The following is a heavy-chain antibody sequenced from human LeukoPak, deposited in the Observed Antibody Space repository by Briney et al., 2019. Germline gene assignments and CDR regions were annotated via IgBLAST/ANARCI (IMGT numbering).Heavy chain of an antibody. CDR3: ARGGSGSSTWFDP. D-gene: IGHD6-6*01. J-gene: IGHJ5*02. Sequence: ASVKVPCKASGYTFTGYYMHWVRQAPGQGLEWMGWINPNSGGTNYAQKFQGRVTMTRDTSISTAYMELSRLRSDDTAVYYCARGGSGSSTWFDPWGQGTLVTVSS. CDR2: INPNSGGT. V-gene: IGHV1-2*02. CDR1: GYTFTGYY.